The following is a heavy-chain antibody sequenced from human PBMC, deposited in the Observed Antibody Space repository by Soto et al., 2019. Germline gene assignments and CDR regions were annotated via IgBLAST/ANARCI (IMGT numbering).Heavy chain of an antibody. V-gene: IGHV3-33*01. CDR1: GFTFSSYG. J-gene: IGHJ4*02. Sequence: QVQLVESGGGVVQPGRSLRLSCAASGFTFSSYGMHWVRQAPGKGLEWVTVAWYDGRNKYYADSVKGRFTISRDNSKNTVYLQMNNLRAGDTAVYYCARDKGVGGSALGDYWGQGTLVTVSS. D-gene: IGHD1-26*01. CDR2: AWYDGRNK. CDR3: ARDKGVGGSALGDY.